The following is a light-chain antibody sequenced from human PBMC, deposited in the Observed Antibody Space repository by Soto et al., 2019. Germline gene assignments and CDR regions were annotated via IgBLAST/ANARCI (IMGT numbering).Light chain of an antibody. CDR1: QTISSW. CDR3: QQYNSYSDA. CDR2: KAS. Sequence: DIQMTQSPSTLSGSVGDRVTITCRAIQTISSWLAWYQQKPWKAPKLLIYKASTVKSRIPSRFSGSGSATEVTVTISRLQPDDFATYYCQQYNSYSDAFGQGTKVQLK. J-gene: IGKJ1*01. V-gene: IGKV1-5*03.